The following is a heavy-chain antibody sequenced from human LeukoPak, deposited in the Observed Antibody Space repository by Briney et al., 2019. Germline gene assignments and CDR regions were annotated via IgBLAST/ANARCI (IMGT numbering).Heavy chain of an antibody. CDR2: ISYDGSNK. CDR1: GFTYSNYA. V-gene: IGHV3-30*04. D-gene: IGHD3-16*01. CDR3: ARGALTKVWGRKKGTDV. J-gene: IGHJ6*04. Sequence: LPGRSLRLSCAASGFTYSNYAIHWVRQAPGKGLDWVAVISYDGSNKYYADSVKGRFTISRDSSKNTLSLQMNSLRVEDTAVYYCARGALTKVWGRKKGTDVWGKGTTVIVSS.